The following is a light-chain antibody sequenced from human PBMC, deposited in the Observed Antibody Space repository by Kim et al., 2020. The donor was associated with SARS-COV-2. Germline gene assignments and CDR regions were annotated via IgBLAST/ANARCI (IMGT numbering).Light chain of an antibody. Sequence: GQSVTRSCAGTSSDVVSYNRVSWYQQPPGTAPKLMIYEVSNRPSGVPDRFSGSKSGNTASLTISGLQAEDEADYYCYSFTSSTTWVFGGGTQLTVL. CDR3: YSFTSSTTWV. CDR2: EVS. J-gene: IGLJ3*02. CDR1: SSDVVSYNR. V-gene: IGLV2-18*02.